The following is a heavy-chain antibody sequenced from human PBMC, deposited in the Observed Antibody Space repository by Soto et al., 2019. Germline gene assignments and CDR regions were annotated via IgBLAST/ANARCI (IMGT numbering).Heavy chain of an antibody. Sequence: SETLSLTCTVSGAPIKSYYWAWIRQPAGKGLEWIGRVFASGTTNYNPSLRNRITMSVDTSRNQFSLEMRSMTAADTAMYYCATYSDTYLTWLDPWAQRSLVPV. J-gene: IGHJ5*02. CDR1: GAPIKSYY. CDR2: VFASGTT. D-gene: IGHD5-18*01. CDR3: ATYSDTYLTWLDP. V-gene: IGHV4-4*07.